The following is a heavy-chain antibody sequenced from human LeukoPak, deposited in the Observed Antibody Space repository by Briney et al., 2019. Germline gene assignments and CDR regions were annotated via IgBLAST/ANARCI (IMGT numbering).Heavy chain of an antibody. V-gene: IGHV3-30*18. CDR1: GFTFSSYS. Sequence: GGSLRLSCAASGFTFSSYSMNWVRQAPGKGLEWVAVISYDGSNKFYADSVKGRFTISRDNSKNTLSLQMNSLRAEDTAVYYCAQDPLPSPGLYYFESWGQGTLVTVSS. CDR2: ISYDGSNK. CDR3: AQDPLPSPGLYYFES. D-gene: IGHD2-2*01. J-gene: IGHJ4*02.